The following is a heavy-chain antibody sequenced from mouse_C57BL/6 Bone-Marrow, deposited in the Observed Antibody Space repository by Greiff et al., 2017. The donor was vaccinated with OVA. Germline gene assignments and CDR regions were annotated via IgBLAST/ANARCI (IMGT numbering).Heavy chain of an antibody. CDR1: GFTFSSYA. CDR3: TRDYYGSPFDY. D-gene: IGHD1-1*01. Sequence: EVKLMESGAGLVKPGGSLKLSCAASGFTFSSYAMSWVRQTPEKRLEWVAYISSGGDYIYYADTVKGRFTISRDNARNTLYLQMSSLKSEDTAMYYCTRDYYGSPFDYWGQGTTLTVSS. V-gene: IGHV5-9-1*02. CDR2: ISSGGDYI. J-gene: IGHJ2*01.